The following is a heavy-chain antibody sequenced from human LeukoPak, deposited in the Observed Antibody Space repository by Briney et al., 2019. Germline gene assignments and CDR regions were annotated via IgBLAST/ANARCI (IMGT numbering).Heavy chain of an antibody. D-gene: IGHD2-15*01. Sequence: SETLSLTCAVYGGSFSGYYWSWIRQPPGKGLEWIGEINHSGSTNYNPSLKSRVTISVDTSKNQFSLKLSSVTAADTAVYYCARSVEGYCSGGSCYSYYYYMDVWGKGTTVTISS. J-gene: IGHJ6*03. CDR2: INHSGST. CDR3: ARSVEGYCSGGSCYSYYYYMDV. CDR1: GGSFSGYY. V-gene: IGHV4-34*01.